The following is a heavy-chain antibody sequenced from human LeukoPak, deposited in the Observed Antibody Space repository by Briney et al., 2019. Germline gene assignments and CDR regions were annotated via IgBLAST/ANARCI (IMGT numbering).Heavy chain of an antibody. CDR2: INPSGGST. CDR3: ARDNSVEDTAWWFDP. J-gene: IGHJ5*02. V-gene: IGHV1-46*01. Sequence: EASVKVSCKASGYTFTSYYMHWVRQAPGQGFEWMGIINPSGGSTSYAQKFQGRVTMTRDMSTSTDYMELSSLRSEDTAVYYCARDNSVEDTAWWFDPWGQGTLVTVSS. D-gene: IGHD4-23*01. CDR1: GYTFTSYY.